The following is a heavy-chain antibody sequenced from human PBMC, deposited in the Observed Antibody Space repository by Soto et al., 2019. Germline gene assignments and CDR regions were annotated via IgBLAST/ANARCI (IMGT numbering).Heavy chain of an antibody. Sequence: QVQLVQSGAAVKKPGSSVKVSCKASGGTFSSYTISWVRQAPGQGLEWMGRIIPILGIANYAQKFQGRVTITADKSTSTAYMELSSLRSEDTAVYYCALSGAVAGTRTARFDPWGQGTLVTVSS. D-gene: IGHD6-19*01. CDR3: ALSGAVAGTRTARFDP. V-gene: IGHV1-69*02. CDR1: GGTFSSYT. CDR2: IIPILGIA. J-gene: IGHJ5*02.